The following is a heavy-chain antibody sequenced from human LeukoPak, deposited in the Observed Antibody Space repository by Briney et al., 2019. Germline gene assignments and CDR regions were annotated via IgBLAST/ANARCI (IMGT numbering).Heavy chain of an antibody. D-gene: IGHD2-2*01. CDR2: ISESGTT. Sequence: SETLSLTCTVSGASISRAHYYWGWIRRPPGKGLEWIGAISESGTTYYNPTLYSRVAFSVDTSKNQFSLKVTSVTAADTAVYFCARHHEVAAAPHDVDSCGQGTLVTVSS. V-gene: IGHV4-39*01. CDR1: GASISRAHYY. J-gene: IGHJ4*02. CDR3: ARHHEVAAAPHDVDS.